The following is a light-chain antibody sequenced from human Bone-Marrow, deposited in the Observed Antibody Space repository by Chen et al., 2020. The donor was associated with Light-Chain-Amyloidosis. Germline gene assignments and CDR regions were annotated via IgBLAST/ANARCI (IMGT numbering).Light chain of an antibody. J-gene: IGLJ1*01. V-gene: IGLV2-14*01. CDR2: EVT. CDR3: SSYTITNTLV. CDR1: SSGVVGENH. Sequence: QSALTQPASVSGSPGQSITISSTGTSSGVVGENHVSWYQQHPDKAPTLMIYEVTDRPSCVPVRFSGSKSDNTASLTISGLQTEYEADYCCSSYTITNTLVFGSGTRVTVL.